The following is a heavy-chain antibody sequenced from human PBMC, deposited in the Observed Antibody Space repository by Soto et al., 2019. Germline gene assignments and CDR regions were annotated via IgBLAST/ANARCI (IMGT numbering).Heavy chain of an antibody. CDR2: ISYDGSNK. CDR3: ARDRSRYSSSWAIMGY. D-gene: IGHD6-13*01. J-gene: IGHJ4*02. Sequence: QVQLVESGGGVVQPGRSLRLSCAASGFTFSSYAMHWVRQAPGKGLEWVAVISYDGSNKYYADSVKGRFTISRDNSKNTLYLQMNSLSAEDTAVYYCARDRSRYSSSWAIMGYWGQGTLVTVSS. V-gene: IGHV3-30-3*01. CDR1: GFTFSSYA.